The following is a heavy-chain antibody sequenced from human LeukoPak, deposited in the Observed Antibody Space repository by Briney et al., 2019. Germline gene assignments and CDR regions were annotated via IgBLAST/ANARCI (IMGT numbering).Heavy chain of an antibody. CDR1: GDSISISSYY. J-gene: IGHJ4*02. Sequence: SQTLSLTCTVSGDSISISSYYWGWIRQPPGKGLGWIGSIYYSGSTNYNPSLKSRVTISVDTSKNQFSLKLDSVTAADTAVYYCARGLVYEYTSAPLEYWGQGSLVTVSS. CDR3: ARGLVYEYTSAPLEY. D-gene: IGHD6-25*01. V-gene: IGHV4-39*07. CDR2: IYYSGST.